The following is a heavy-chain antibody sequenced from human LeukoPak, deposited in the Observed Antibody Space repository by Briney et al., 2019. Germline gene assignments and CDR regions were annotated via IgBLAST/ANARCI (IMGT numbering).Heavy chain of an antibody. CDR2: ISAYNGNT. V-gene: IGHV1-18*01. CDR3: ARYEIQLWLLDY. Sequence: VASVKVSCKASGHTFTSYGISWVRQAPGQGLEWMGWISAYNGNTNYAQKLQGRVTMTTDTSTSTAYMELRSLRSDDTAVYYCARYEIQLWLLDYWGQGTLVTVSS. CDR1: GHTFTSYG. J-gene: IGHJ4*02. D-gene: IGHD5-18*01.